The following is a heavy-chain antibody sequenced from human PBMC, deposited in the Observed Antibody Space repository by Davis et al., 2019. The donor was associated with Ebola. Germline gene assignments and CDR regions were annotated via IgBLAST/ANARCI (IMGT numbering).Heavy chain of an antibody. V-gene: IGHV4-4*07. CDR2: IYTSGST. Sequence: PSETLSLTCTVSGGSISSYYWSWIRQPAGKGLEWIGRIYTSGSTYYNPSLKSRVTISVDTSKNQSSLKLSSVTAADTAVYYCATLTYNYYGSGSHQLLNWFDPWGQGTLVTVSS. D-gene: IGHD3-10*01. CDR3: ATLTYNYYGSGSHQLLNWFDP. CDR1: GGSISSYY. J-gene: IGHJ5*02.